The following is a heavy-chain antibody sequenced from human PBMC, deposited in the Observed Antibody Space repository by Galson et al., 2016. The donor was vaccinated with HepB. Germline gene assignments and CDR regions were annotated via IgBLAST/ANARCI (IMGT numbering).Heavy chain of an antibody. CDR3: AHRLPDSGSYYDSNY. CDR1: GFSLSTRGVG. D-gene: IGHD1-26*01. J-gene: IGHJ4*02. V-gene: IGHV2-5*02. Sequence: PALVKPTQTLTLTCTFSGFSLSTRGVGVGWIRQPPGKALEWLAVIYWDDKKRYSPSLKSRLTITKDTSKNQVVLTMTNMDPVDTATYSCAHRLPDSGSYYDSNYWGQGTLVTVSS. CDR2: IYWDDKK.